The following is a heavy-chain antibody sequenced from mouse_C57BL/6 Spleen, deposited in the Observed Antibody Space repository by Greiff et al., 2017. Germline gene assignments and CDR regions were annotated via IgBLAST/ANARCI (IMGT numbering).Heavy chain of an antibody. CDR2: IRNKANNHAT. J-gene: IGHJ1*03. V-gene: IGHV6-6*01. D-gene: IGHD2-4*01. CDR1: GFTFSDAW. Sequence: DVMLVESGGGLVQPGGSMKLSCAASGFTFSDAWMDWVRQSPEKGLEWVAEIRNKANNHATYYAESVKGRFTISRDDSKSSVYLQKNSLRAEDTGIYYCTRDDYDEDWYFDVWGTGTTVTVSS. CDR3: TRDDYDEDWYFDV.